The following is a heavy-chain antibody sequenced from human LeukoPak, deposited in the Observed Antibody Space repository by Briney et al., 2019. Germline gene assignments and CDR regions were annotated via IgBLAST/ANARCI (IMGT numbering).Heavy chain of an antibody. D-gene: IGHD5-24*01. J-gene: IGHJ4*02. CDR1: GGSISSYY. CDR3: ASHGYRQSDYFDY. Sequence: PSETLSLTCTVSGGSISSYYWSWIRQPPGKGLEWIGYIYTSGSTNYNPSLKSRVTISVDTSKNQFSLKLSSVTAADTAVYYCASHGYRQSDYFDYWGQGTLVTVSS. V-gene: IGHV4-4*09. CDR2: IYTSGST.